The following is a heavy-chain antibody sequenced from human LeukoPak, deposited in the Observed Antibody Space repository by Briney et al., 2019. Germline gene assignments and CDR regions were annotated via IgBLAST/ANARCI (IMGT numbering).Heavy chain of an antibody. V-gene: IGHV3-9*01. CDR3: AKDIAPGGSPTSFDY. Sequence: PGRSLRLSCAASGFTFDDYAMHWVRQAPGKGLEWVSGISWNSGSIGYADSVKGRFTISRDNAKNSLYLQMNSLRAEDTALYYCAKDIAPGGSPTSFDYWGQGTLVTVSS. CDR2: ISWNSGSI. J-gene: IGHJ4*02. CDR1: GFTFDDYA. D-gene: IGHD2-15*01.